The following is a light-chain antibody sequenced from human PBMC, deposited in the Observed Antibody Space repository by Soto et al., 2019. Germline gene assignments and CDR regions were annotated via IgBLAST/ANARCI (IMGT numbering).Light chain of an antibody. CDR1: QSVTHY. Sequence: EIVLTQSPATLSLSPGERATLSCRASQSVTHYLAWYQQKPGQAPRLLIYDASDRATGIPARFSGSGSGTDFTLTISSLEPEDSAVYYCQQRGDWPRTFGQGTKVDIK. CDR3: QQRGDWPRT. CDR2: DAS. J-gene: IGKJ2*01. V-gene: IGKV3-11*01.